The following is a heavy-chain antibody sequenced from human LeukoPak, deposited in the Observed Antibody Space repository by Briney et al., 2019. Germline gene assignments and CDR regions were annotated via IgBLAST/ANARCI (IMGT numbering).Heavy chain of an antibody. D-gene: IGHD3-10*01. V-gene: IGHV4-39*07. CDR2: IYYSGST. Sequence: TSETLSLSCTVSGGSISSSSYYWGWIRQPPGKGLEWIGSIYYSGSTYYNPSLKSRVTISVDTSKNQFSLKLSSVTAADTAVYYCARAYGSGSYYNVAFDYWGQGTLVTVSS. J-gene: IGHJ4*02. CDR3: ARAYGSGSYYNVAFDY. CDR1: GGSISSSSYY.